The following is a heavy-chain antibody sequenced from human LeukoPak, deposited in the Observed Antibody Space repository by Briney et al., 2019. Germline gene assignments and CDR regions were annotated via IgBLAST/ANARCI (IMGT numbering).Heavy chain of an antibody. Sequence: PSETLSLTCTVSGGSISSRGYYWGWIRQPPGKGLEWIGHIYYSGSTYYNPSLKSRVTISVDTSKNQFYLKLSSVTAADTAVYYCARVPISGPYTMSIDYWGQGTLVTVSS. CDR2: IYYSGST. V-gene: IGHV4-30-4*07. CDR1: GGSISSRGYY. CDR3: ARVPISGPYTMSIDY. J-gene: IGHJ4*02. D-gene: IGHD3-10*02.